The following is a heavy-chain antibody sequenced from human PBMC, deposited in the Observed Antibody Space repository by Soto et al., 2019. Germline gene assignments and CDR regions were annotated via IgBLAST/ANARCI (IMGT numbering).Heavy chain of an antibody. CDR1: SGSISNFH. J-gene: IGHJ4*02. Sequence: SETLSLTCTVSSGSISNFHWSWILQPPGKGLEWIGYIYYNGSTKYNPSLKSRVTISVDTSKNQFTLKLNSVTAADTAVYYCARDPDSRGYSYFDSWGQGTLVTVSS. V-gene: IGHV4-59*01. CDR2: IYYNGST. D-gene: IGHD3-22*01. CDR3: ARDPDSRGYSYFDS.